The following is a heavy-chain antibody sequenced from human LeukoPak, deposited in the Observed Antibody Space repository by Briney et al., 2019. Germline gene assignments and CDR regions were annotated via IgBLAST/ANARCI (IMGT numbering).Heavy chain of an antibody. CDR1: GFTFDDYT. J-gene: IGHJ4*02. Sequence: QPGGSLRLSCAASGFTFDDYTMHWVRQAPGKGLEWVSGITWISGSIGYADSVRGRFTISRDNAKNSLYLEMNSLRAEDTALYYCAKEDHFASWGQGTLVTVSS. CDR3: AKEDHFAS. V-gene: IGHV3-9*01. CDR2: ITWISGSI.